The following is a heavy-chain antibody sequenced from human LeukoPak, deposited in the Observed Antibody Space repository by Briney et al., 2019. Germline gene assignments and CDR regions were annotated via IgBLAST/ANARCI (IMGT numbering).Heavy chain of an antibody. Sequence: ASVKVSCKASGYTVTSYDINWVRQATGQGLEWRGWMNPNSGNTGYAQKFQGRVTMTRNTSISTAYMELSSLRSEDTAVYYCARVGIAAAGHFDYWGQGTLVTVSS. CDR3: ARVGIAAAGHFDY. J-gene: IGHJ4*02. V-gene: IGHV1-8*01. CDR1: GYTVTSYD. CDR2: MNPNSGNT. D-gene: IGHD6-13*01.